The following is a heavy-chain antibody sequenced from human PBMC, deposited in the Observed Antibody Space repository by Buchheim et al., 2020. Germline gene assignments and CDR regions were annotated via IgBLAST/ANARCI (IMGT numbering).Heavy chain of an antibody. Sequence: EVQLVQSGAEVKKPGESLRISCKGSGFSFISYWIGWVRQTPGKGLKWMGIIHPSDSDARYSPSFQGQVTFSADQSVSTAYLQWSSLRAADTAIYYCVRHLAADDAFEIWGQGT. CDR3: VRHLAADDAFEI. J-gene: IGHJ3*02. V-gene: IGHV5-51*01. CDR1: GFSFISYW. CDR2: IHPSDSDA. D-gene: IGHD6-13*01.